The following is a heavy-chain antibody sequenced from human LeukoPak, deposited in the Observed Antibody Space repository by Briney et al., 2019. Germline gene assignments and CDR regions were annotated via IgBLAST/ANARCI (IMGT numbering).Heavy chain of an antibody. J-gene: IGHJ3*02. V-gene: IGHV3-7*01. CDR3: ARLSYYDSSGYYEPHFDI. CDR1: GFTFGSYW. D-gene: IGHD3-22*01. CDR2: INQDGSEK. Sequence: GGSLRLSCAASGFTFGSYWMSWVRQAPGKGLEWVANINQDGSEKYYVDSVKGRFTISRDNAKNSLYLQMNSLRAEDTAVYYCARLSYYDSSGYYEPHFDIWGQGTMVTVSS.